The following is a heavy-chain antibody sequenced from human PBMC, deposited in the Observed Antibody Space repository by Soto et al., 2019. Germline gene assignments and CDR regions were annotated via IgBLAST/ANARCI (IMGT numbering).Heavy chain of an antibody. CDR1: GYSFTSYW. D-gene: IGHD1-20*01. V-gene: IGHV5-51*01. Sequence: GESLKISCKGPGYSFTSYWIGWVRQMPGKGLEWMGIIYPGDSDIRYSPSLQGQVTVSVDRSISTAYLQWSSLKASDTAMYYCAALTGATFHWGQGTLVTVSS. J-gene: IGHJ4*02. CDR2: IYPGDSDI. CDR3: AALTGATFH.